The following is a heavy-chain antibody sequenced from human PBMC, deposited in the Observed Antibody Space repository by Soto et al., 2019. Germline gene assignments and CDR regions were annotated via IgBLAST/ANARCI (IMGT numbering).Heavy chain of an antibody. V-gene: IGHV3-23*01. CDR1: GFTFSSYA. CDR3: AKGSPLYCSSTSCYLDY. D-gene: IGHD2-2*01. J-gene: IGHJ4*02. CDR2: ISGSGGST. Sequence: GGSLRLSCAASGFTFSSYAMSWVRQAPGKGLEWVSAISGSGGSTYYADSVKGRFTISRDNSKNTLYLQMNSLRAEDTAVYYCAKGSPLYCSSTSCYLDYWGQGTLVTVSS.